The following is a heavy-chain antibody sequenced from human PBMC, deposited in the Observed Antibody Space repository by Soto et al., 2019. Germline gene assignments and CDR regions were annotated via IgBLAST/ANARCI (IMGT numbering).Heavy chain of an antibody. J-gene: IGHJ3*02. CDR2: ISYDGSHK. V-gene: IGHV3-30*18. CDR1: GFTFSSYG. CDR3: AKEYPRQQGVNPFDI. D-gene: IGHD6-13*01. Sequence: QVQLVESVGGVVQPGRSLGLSCAASGFTFSSYGMHWVRQAPGKGLEWVAVISYDGSHKSSTESVKGRFTISRDNSKNTLYLQMNRMRAEDTDMYYCAKEYPRQQGVNPFDIWGPGTRVTVSS.